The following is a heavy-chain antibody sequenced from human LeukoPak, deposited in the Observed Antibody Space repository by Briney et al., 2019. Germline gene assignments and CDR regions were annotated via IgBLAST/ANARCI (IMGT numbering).Heavy chain of an antibody. D-gene: IGHD3-22*01. Sequence: SETLSLTCTVSGGSISAFYWSWIRQSPGKGLEWIGCIYSSRTTTYNPSLRSRLTISADTSKNQFSLKLNSVTAADTAVYYCARGDHFDGSAFDLWGRGSLVIVSS. CDR3: ARGDHFDGSAFDL. J-gene: IGHJ2*01. CDR1: GGSISAFY. CDR2: IYSSRTT. V-gene: IGHV4-59*01.